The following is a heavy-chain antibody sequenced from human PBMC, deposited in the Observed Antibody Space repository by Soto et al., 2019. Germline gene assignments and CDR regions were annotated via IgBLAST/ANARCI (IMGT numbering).Heavy chain of an antibody. CDR1: GGTFSSYA. CDR3: ARDPLPNTVVTYAAFDI. D-gene: IGHD2-21*02. J-gene: IGHJ3*02. CDR2: IIPIFGTA. V-gene: IGHV1-69*06. Sequence: SVKVSCKASGGTFSSYAISWVRQAPGQGLEWMGGIIPIFGTANYAQKFQGRVTITADKSTSTAYMELSSLGSEDTAVYYCARDPLPNTVVTYAAFDIWGQGTMVTVSS.